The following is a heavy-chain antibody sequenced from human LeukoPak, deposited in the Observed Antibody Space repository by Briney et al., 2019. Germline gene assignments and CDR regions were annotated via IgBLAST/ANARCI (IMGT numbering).Heavy chain of an antibody. Sequence: SETLSLTCTVSGGSISSYYWSWIRQPPGKGLEWIGYIYYSGSTNYNPSLKSRVTISVDTSKNQFSLKLSSVTAADTAVYYCAGVSIAARIYFDYWGQGTLVTVSS. D-gene: IGHD6-6*01. J-gene: IGHJ4*02. V-gene: IGHV4-59*01. CDR3: AGVSIAARIYFDY. CDR1: GGSISSYY. CDR2: IYYSGST.